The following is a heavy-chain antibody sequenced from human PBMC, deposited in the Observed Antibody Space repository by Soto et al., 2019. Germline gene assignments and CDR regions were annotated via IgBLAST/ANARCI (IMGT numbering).Heavy chain of an antibody. Sequence: ASVKVSCKASGYTFTGYYMHWVRQAPGQGLEWMGWINPNSGGTNYAQKFQGRVTMTRDTSIRTAYMELSRLISDDTAEYYCARVVTIVDTGRQGDPYYYFDYWGQGTLVTVSS. D-gene: IGHD5-12*01. J-gene: IGHJ4*02. CDR3: ARVVTIVDTGRQGDPYYYFDY. V-gene: IGHV1-2*02. CDR1: GYTFTGYY. CDR2: INPNSGGT.